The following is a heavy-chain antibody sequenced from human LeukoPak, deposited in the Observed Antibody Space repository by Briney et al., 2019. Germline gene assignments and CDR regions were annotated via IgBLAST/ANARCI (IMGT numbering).Heavy chain of an antibody. CDR3: TTRYCSSTSCSGEGWFDP. Sequence: GGSLRLSCAASGFTFSNAWMSWVRQAPGKGLEWVCRIKSKTDGGTTDYAAPVKGRFTISRDDSKNTLYLQMNSLKTEDTAVYYCTTRYCSSTSCSGEGWFDPWGQGTLVTVSS. CDR2: IKSKTDGGTT. J-gene: IGHJ5*02. CDR1: GFTFSNAW. V-gene: IGHV3-15*01. D-gene: IGHD2-2*01.